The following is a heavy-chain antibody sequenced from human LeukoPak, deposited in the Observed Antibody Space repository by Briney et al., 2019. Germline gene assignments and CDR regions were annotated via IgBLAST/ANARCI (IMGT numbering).Heavy chain of an antibody. J-gene: IGHJ4*01. CDR1: GGPISSGDYY. D-gene: IGHD3-10*01. CDR2: IDYTGST. V-gene: IGHV4-30-4*01. CDR3: ARTMVRGVFDY. Sequence: SETLSLTCSVSGGPISSGDYYWSWIRQPPGKGLEWIGYIDYTGSTNYNPPLKSRVTISVDTSKSQFSLKEYSVTAADTAVYYCARTMVRGVFDYWGHGILVTVSS.